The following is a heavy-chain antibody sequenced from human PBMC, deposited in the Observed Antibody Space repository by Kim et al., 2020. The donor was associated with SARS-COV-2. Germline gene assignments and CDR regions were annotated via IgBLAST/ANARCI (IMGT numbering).Heavy chain of an antibody. J-gene: IGHJ4*02. V-gene: IGHV3-21*01. CDR2: ISSSSSYI. CDR1: GFTFSSYS. D-gene: IGHD3-22*01. Sequence: GGSLRLSCAASGFTFSSYSMNWVRQAPGKGLEWVSSISSSSSYIYYADSVKGRFTISRDNAKNSLYLQMNSLRAEDTAVYYCARDAQHYYDSSGYTRAFDYWGQGTLVTVSS. CDR3: ARDAQHYYDSSGYTRAFDY.